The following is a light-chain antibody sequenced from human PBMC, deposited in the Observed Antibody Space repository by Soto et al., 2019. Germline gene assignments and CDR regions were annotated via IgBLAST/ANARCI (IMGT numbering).Light chain of an antibody. CDR2: DAS. Sequence: IVLTQSPVTLSLSPGERATLSCGASQTVSSGYLAWYQQRPGLAPRLLIYDASSRATGIPDRFSGSGSGTDFTLTISRLEPEDFAVYYCQQYGSSPFTFGPGTKVDIK. CDR1: QTVSSGY. V-gene: IGKV3D-20*01. CDR3: QQYGSSPFT. J-gene: IGKJ3*01.